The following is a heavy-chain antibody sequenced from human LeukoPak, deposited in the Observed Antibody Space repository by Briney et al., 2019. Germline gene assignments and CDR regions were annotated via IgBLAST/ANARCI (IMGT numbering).Heavy chain of an antibody. V-gene: IGHV1-2*02. Sequence: ASVKVSCKASGYTFTDYYMHWVRQTPGQGPEWMGWINVKNGFSHSAQKFQGRVTMTSDTSISTAYMDLSRLTSDDSAVYYCVRGANWGSGDCFDLWGQRTMVTVSS. D-gene: IGHD7-27*01. CDR1: GYTFTDYY. CDR2: INVKNGFS. CDR3: VRGANWGSGDCFDL. J-gene: IGHJ3*01.